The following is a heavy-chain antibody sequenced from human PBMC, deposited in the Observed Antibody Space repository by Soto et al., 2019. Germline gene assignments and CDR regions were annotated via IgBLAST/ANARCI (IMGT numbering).Heavy chain of an antibody. CDR1: GFTFSGSA. CDR3: TRLPESPVVTSFDL. J-gene: IGHJ5*02. V-gene: IGHV3-73*02. CDR2: IRSKANSYAT. D-gene: IGHD2-15*01. Sequence: EVQLVESGGGLVQPGASLKLSCAASGFTFSGSAIHWVRQASGKGLEWVGRIRSKANSYATAYIASVKGRFTISRDDSDNTAYLQMDSLKTEDTAVYYCTRLPESPVVTSFDLWGQGTQVTVSS.